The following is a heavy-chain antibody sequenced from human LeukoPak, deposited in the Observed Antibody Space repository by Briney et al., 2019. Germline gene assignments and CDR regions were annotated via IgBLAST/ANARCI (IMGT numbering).Heavy chain of an antibody. CDR2: IIPILGIA. J-gene: IGHJ4*02. CDR1: GGTFSSYA. Sequence: ASVKVSCKASGGTFSSYAISWVRQAPGQGLEWRGRIIPILGIANYAQKSQGRVTITADKSTSTAYMELSSLRSEDTTVYYGARDDYGLFRDDWGQGTLVTVYS. D-gene: IGHD4/OR15-4a*01. V-gene: IGHV1-69*04. CDR3: ARDDYGLFRDD.